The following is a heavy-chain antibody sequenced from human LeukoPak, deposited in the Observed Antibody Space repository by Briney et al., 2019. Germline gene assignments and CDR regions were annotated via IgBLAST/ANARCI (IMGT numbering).Heavy chain of an antibody. J-gene: IGHJ4*02. CDR3: ASQQLVRRGVDY. CDR2: IYYSGST. D-gene: IGHD6-13*01. V-gene: IGHV4-39*01. CDR1: GASVSSGSYY. Sequence: PSETLSLTCTVSGASVSSGSYYWGWIRQPPGKGLEWIGSIYYSGSTYYNPSLKSRVTISVDTSKNQFSLKLSSVTAADTAVYYCASQQLVRRGVDYWGQGTLVTVSS.